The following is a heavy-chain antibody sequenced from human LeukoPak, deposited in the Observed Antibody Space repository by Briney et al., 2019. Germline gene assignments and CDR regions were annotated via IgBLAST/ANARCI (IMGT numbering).Heavy chain of an antibody. Sequence: PSETLSLTCTVSGGSIISYYWSWIRQPPGKGLEWIGYIYYSGSTNYNPSLKSRVTISVDTSKNQFSLKLSSVTAADTAVYYCARWRNRGYFQHWGQGTLVTVSS. V-gene: IGHV4-59*08. D-gene: IGHD1-14*01. J-gene: IGHJ1*01. CDR1: GGSIISYY. CDR3: ARWRNRGYFQH. CDR2: IYYSGST.